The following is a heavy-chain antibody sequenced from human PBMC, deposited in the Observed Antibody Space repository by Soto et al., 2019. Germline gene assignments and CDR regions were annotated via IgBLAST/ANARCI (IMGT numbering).Heavy chain of an antibody. D-gene: IGHD2-15*01. CDR2: ISYDGSNK. Sequence: GGSLRLSCAASGFTFSSYGMHWVRQAPGKGLEWVAVISYDGSNKYYADSVKGRFTISRDNSKNTLYLQMNSLRAEDTAVYYCASYANQDCSGGSCYPEWGQGTLVTGSS. CDR1: GFTFSSYG. J-gene: IGHJ4*02. CDR3: ASYANQDCSGGSCYPE. V-gene: IGHV3-30*03.